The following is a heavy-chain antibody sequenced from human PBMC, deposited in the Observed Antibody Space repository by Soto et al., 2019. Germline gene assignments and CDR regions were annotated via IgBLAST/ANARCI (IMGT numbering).Heavy chain of an antibody. CDR1: GGSISSGGYS. CDR2: IYHSGST. D-gene: IGHD1-26*01. J-gene: IGHJ4*02. CDR3: ARSFPEWELPGYYFDY. Sequence: QLQLQESGSGLVKPSQTLSLTCAVSGGSISSGGYSWSWIRQPPGKGLEWIGYIYHSGSTYYNPSLKSRVTISVDRSKNQFSLKLSSVTAADTAVYYCARSFPEWELPGYYFDYWGQGTLVTVSS. V-gene: IGHV4-30-2*01.